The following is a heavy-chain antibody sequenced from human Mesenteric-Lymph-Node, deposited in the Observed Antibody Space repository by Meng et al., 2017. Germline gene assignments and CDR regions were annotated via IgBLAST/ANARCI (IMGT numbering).Heavy chain of an antibody. CDR1: GGIFSNYA. V-gene: IGHV1-69*05. Sequence: SVKVSCKASGGIFSNYAISWVRQAPGQGLEWMGGIIPIFGTANYAQKFQGRVTITTDESTSTAYMELSSLRSEDTAVYYCARSYHYDYGGMDYWGQGTLVTVS. CDR2: IIPIFGTA. D-gene: IGHD4-23*01. CDR3: ARSYHYDYGGMDY. J-gene: IGHJ4*02.